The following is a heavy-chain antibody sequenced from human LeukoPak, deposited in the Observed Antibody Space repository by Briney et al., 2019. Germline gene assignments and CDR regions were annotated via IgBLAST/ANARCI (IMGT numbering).Heavy chain of an antibody. CDR3: ARAGAWIQLWPRRNWFDP. CDR1: GGSFSGYY. D-gene: IGHD5-18*01. CDR2: INHSGST. V-gene: IGHV4-34*01. Sequence: SETLSLTCAVYGGSFSGYYWSWIRQPPGKGLEWIGEINHSGSTNYNPSLKSRVTISVDTSKNQFSLKLSSVTAADTAVYYWARAGAWIQLWPRRNWFDPWGQGTLVTVSS. J-gene: IGHJ5*02.